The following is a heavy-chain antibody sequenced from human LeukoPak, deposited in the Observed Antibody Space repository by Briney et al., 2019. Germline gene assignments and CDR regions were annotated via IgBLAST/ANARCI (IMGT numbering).Heavy chain of an antibody. CDR3: ARAPDYGGNSEGDY. CDR1: GFTFSSYG. CDR2: IWYDASNK. V-gene: IGHV3-33*01. J-gene: IGHJ4*02. D-gene: IGHD4-23*01. Sequence: QPGGSLRLSCAASGFTFSSYGMHWVRQAPGKGLEWVAVIWYDASNKYYADSVKGRFTISRDNSQNTLYLQMSSLTADDTAVYYCARAPDYGGNSEGDYWGQGTLVTVSS.